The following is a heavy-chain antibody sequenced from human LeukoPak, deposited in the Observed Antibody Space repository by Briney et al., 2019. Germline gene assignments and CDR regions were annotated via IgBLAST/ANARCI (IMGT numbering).Heavy chain of an antibody. CDR3: ATPVAVAGLFDY. V-gene: IGHV3-21*01. Sequence: GRSLRLSCAASGFTFSSYGMHWVRQAPGKGLEWVSSISSSSSYIYYADSVKGRFTISRDNAKNSLYLQMNSLRAEDTAVYYCATPVAVAGLFDYWGQGTLVTVSS. CDR1: GFTFSSYG. J-gene: IGHJ4*02. D-gene: IGHD6-19*01. CDR2: ISSSSSYI.